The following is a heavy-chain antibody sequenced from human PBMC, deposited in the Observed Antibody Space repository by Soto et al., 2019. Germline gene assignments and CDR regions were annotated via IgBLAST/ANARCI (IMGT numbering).Heavy chain of an antibody. CDR3: AREEGIAGETSVFDY. V-gene: IGHV3-21*01. CDR1: GFMFSTYV. CDR2: INGRSNYK. J-gene: IGHJ4*01. Sequence: GGSLRLSCATSGFMFSTYVMNWVRQAPGKGLEWVSSINGRSNYKYYANSVRGRFTISRDNAKNSLFLQMSSLTAEDTAVYYCAREEGIAGETSVFDYWGHGTLGTVSS. D-gene: IGHD3-16*01.